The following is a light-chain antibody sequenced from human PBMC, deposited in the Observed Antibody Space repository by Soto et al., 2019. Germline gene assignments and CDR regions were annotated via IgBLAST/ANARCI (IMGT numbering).Light chain of an antibody. CDR3: QQYGNSPPWT. CDR1: QSVSSNY. V-gene: IGKV3-20*01. J-gene: IGKJ1*01. CDR2: DAS. Sequence: EIVLTQSPGTLSLSPGERATLSCRSSQSVSSNYLAWYQQKPGQAPRLLIYDASSRATGIPDRFSGSGSGTDFTLTISRLEPEDFAVYYCQQYGNSPPWTFGQGTKVDI.